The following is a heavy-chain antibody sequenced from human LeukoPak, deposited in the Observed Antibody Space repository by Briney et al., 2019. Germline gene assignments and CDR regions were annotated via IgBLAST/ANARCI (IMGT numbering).Heavy chain of an antibody. Sequence: GGSLRLSCAASGFTFDDYGMSWVRQAPGKGLEWVSGINWNGGSTGYANSLKGRFTISRDNAKNSLYLQMNSLRAEDTALYYCARGYGSGEDGDYWGQGTLVTVSS. D-gene: IGHD3-10*01. V-gene: IGHV3-20*04. CDR1: GFTFDDYG. CDR2: INWNGGST. CDR3: ARGYGSGEDGDY. J-gene: IGHJ4*02.